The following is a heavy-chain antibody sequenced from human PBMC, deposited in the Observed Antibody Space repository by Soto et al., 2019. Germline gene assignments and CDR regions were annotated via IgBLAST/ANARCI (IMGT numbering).Heavy chain of an antibody. CDR3: ARDGLGDAFDI. V-gene: IGHV4-59*01. Sequence: QVQLQESGPGLVEPSETLSLTCTVSGGSISSYYWSWIRQPPGKGLEWIGYIYYSGSTNYNPSLKSRVTISVDTSKNQFSLKLSSVTAADTAVYYCARDGLGDAFDIWGQGTMVTVS. J-gene: IGHJ3*02. CDR2: IYYSGST. CDR1: GGSISSYY. D-gene: IGHD3-10*01.